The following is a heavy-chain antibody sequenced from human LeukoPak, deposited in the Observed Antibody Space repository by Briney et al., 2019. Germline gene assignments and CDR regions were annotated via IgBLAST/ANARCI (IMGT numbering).Heavy chain of an antibody. CDR2: ISSSSSYI. CDR1: GFTFSSYS. CDR3: ARDRGGDYDSSGYYFWFDP. V-gene: IGHV3-21*01. D-gene: IGHD3-22*01. Sequence: GGSLRLSCAASGFTFSSYSMNWVRQAPGKGLEWVSSISSSSSYIYYADSVKGRFTISRDNAKNSLYLQMNSLRAEDTAVYYCARDRGGDYDSSGYYFWFDPWGQGTLVTVSS. J-gene: IGHJ5*02.